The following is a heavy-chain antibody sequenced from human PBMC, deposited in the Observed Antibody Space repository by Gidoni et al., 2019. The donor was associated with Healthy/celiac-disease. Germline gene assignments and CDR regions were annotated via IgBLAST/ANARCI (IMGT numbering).Heavy chain of an antibody. Sequence: QVQLVESGGGVVQPGGSLRLSCAASGFTFSSYGMQWVRQAPGKGLEWVAFIRYDGSNKYYADSVKGRVTISRDNSKNTLYLQMNSLRAEDTAVYYCAKDDAVYGDLYYFDYWGQGTLVTVSS. CDR1: GFTFSSYG. D-gene: IGHD4-17*01. CDR3: AKDDAVYGDLYYFDY. V-gene: IGHV3-30*02. J-gene: IGHJ4*02. CDR2: IRYDGSNK.